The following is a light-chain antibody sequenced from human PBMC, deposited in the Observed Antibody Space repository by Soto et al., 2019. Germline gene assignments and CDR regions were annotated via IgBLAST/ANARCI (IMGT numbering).Light chain of an antibody. CDR1: QSISSY. CDR2: KAS. V-gene: IGKV1-5*03. CDR3: QQYNSYV. Sequence: SPLCASLGGRSAMICRASQSISSYLNWYQQKPGKAPKLLIYKASSLESGVPTRFSGSGSGTDFTLTISSLQPEDFATYSCQQYNSYVFGPGTKVDIK. J-gene: IGKJ3*01.